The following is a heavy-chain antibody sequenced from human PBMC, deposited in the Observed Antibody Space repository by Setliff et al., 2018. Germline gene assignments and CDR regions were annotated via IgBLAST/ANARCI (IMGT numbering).Heavy chain of an antibody. Sequence: PGGSLRLSCAASGFTFSSLWMAWVRQAPGKGLEWVANINQGGGEQFYVDSVRGRFIISRDNAKNSLYLHMSSLRADDTDVYYCSRDVYDFRTGQADPWGQGTLVTVSS. J-gene: IGHJ5*02. V-gene: IGHV3-7*01. D-gene: IGHD3-3*01. CDR3: SRDVYDFRTGQADP. CDR1: GFTFSSLW. CDR2: INQGGGEQ.